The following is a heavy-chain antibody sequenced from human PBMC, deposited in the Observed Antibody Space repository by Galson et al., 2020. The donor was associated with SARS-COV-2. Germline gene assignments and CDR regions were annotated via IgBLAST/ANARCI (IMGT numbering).Heavy chain of an antibody. Sequence: GGSLRLYCAASGFTFSTYWMSWVRQAPGEGLEWVANIKQDGSEKYYVDFVRGRFTISRDNAKNSLYLQMNSLRAEDTAIYYFARHVAVAGSVYDYWGQGTLVTVSS. J-gene: IGHJ4*02. V-gene: IGHV3-7*01. CDR2: IKQDGSEK. CDR1: GFTFSTYW. D-gene: IGHD6-19*01. CDR3: ARHVAVAGSVYDY.